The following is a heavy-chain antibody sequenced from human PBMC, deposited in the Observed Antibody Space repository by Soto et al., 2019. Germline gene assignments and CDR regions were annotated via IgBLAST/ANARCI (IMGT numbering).Heavy chain of an antibody. CDR3: ARVSSSWYQRPGYGEDY. Sequence: ASVKVSCKASGYTFTSYDINWVRQATGQGLEWMGWMNPNSGNTGYAQKFQGRVTMTRNTSISTAYMELSSLRSEDTAVYYCARVSSSWYQRPGYGEDYWGQGTLVTVSS. CDR1: GYTFTSYD. D-gene: IGHD6-13*01. V-gene: IGHV1-8*01. CDR2: MNPNSGNT. J-gene: IGHJ4*02.